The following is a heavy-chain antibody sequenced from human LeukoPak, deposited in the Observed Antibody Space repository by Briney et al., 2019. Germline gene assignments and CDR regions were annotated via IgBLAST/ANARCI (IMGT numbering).Heavy chain of an antibody. Sequence: PGRSLRLSCAASGFAFDDYAMHWARQAPGKGLEWVSGISWNSGSIGYADSVKGRFTISRDNAKNSLYLQMNSLRAEDTALYYCAKDRWTSPYYGMDVWGQGTTVTVSS. D-gene: IGHD2-15*01. CDR3: AKDRWTSPYYGMDV. CDR2: ISWNSGSI. V-gene: IGHV3-9*01. J-gene: IGHJ6*02. CDR1: GFAFDDYA.